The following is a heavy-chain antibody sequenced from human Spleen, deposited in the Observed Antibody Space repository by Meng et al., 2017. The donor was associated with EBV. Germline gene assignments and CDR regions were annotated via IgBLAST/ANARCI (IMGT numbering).Heavy chain of an antibody. J-gene: IGHJ5*02. CDR3: ARDSNYYDRGNWFDP. Sequence: QVQLVQSGAEVKKPXSSVKVSCKASGGTFRSYGISWVRQAPGQGLEWMGGIIPISGTAHYAQKFQHRVTITADESTNTAYMELSSLRSDDTAVYYCARDSNYYDRGNWFDPWGQGTLVTVSS. D-gene: IGHD3-22*01. V-gene: IGHV1-69*01. CDR1: GGTFRSYG. CDR2: IIPISGTA.